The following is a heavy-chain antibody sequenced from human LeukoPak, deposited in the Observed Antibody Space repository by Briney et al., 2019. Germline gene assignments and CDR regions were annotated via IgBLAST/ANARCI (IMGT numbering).Heavy chain of an antibody. J-gene: IGHJ3*02. CDR2: INQVGSEM. V-gene: IGHV3-7*01. CDR3: ARDLYYYDSSGYLRPPDAFDI. CDR1: GFTFSSYW. Sequence: GGSLRLSCAASGFTFSSYWMNWVRQAPGKGLEWVANINQVGSEMHFVDSVKGRFTISRDNAKNSLYLQMNSLRAEDTAVYYCARDLYYYDSSGYLRPPDAFDIWGQGTMVTVSS. D-gene: IGHD3-22*01.